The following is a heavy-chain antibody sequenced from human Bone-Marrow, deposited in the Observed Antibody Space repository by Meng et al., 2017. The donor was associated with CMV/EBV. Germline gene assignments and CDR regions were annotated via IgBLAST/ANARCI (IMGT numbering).Heavy chain of an antibody. D-gene: IGHD3-16*01. CDR1: EFIFNNYG. CDR3: VGHQGGPREGVRLV. J-gene: IGHJ4*02. Sequence: GESLKISCAASEFIFNNYGIHWLRQAPGKGLEWLSFIDINGENRYNVDIVKGRFIVSKDKSKNTVFLQMNSLRVEDTAVYYCVGHQGGPREGVRLVWGQGTLVTVYS. CDR2: IDINGENR. V-gene: IGHV3-30*02.